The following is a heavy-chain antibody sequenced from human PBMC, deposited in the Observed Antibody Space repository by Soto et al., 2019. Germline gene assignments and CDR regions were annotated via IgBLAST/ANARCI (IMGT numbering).Heavy chain of an antibody. CDR2: INPIIGTA. D-gene: IGHD3-22*01. J-gene: IGHJ4*02. CDR3: ARGWGYDTSDYYYAY. Sequence: QVQLIQSGAEVKKPGSSVKVSCKAYGGTFSRYAISWVRQAPGQGLEWMGGINPIIGTANYAQKFQGRVAITADESTRTSYMELRSLRSGDTAVYYCARGWGYDTSDYYYAYWDQGTLITVSS. CDR1: GGTFSRYA. V-gene: IGHV1-69*01.